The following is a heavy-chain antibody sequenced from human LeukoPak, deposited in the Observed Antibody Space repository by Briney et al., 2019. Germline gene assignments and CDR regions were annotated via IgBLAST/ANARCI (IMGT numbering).Heavy chain of an antibody. CDR1: GGSISSGDYY. J-gene: IGHJ6*02. V-gene: IGHV4-30-4*01. D-gene: IGHD3-22*01. Sequence: SQTLSLTCTVSGGSISSGDYYWSWIRQPPGKGLEWIGYIYYSGSTYYNPSLKSRVTISVDTSKNQFSLKLSSVTAADTAVYYCARDPAYYYDTSGYYGMDVWGQGTTVTVSS. CDR3: ARDPAYYYDTSGYYGMDV. CDR2: IYYSGST.